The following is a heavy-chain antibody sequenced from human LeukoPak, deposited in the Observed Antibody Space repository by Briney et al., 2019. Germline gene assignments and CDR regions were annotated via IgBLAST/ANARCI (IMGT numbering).Heavy chain of an antibody. CDR2: IIPILAIS. V-gene: IGHV1-69*10. CDR3: ARGMYYYSSGYIDY. CDR1: GGTFINYA. D-gene: IGHD3-22*01. Sequence: ASVTVSYTGSGGTFINYAISWVRQARGQGGEWMGRIIPILAISNSAQKFQPTFTITAHNSTPTAYIELSSLRSEDTAVYYCARGMYYYSSGYIDYWGQGPLVTVSS. J-gene: IGHJ4*02.